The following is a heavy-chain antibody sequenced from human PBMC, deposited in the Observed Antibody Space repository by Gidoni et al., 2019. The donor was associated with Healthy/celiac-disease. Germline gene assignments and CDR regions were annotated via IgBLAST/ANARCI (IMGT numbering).Heavy chain of an antibody. J-gene: IGHJ2*01. Sequence: EVTLVDSGGGLVPPGGSLSSHCAAPGFPFVDYAFNWVRQAPGKGREWVSGISWNSGSIGYADSVKGRFTISRDNAKNSLYLQMNSLRAEDTALYYCAKDMQYYDSSGYYSWYFDLWGRGTLVTVSS. D-gene: IGHD3-22*01. V-gene: IGHV3-9*01. CDR3: AKDMQYYDSSGYYSWYFDL. CDR2: ISWNSGSI. CDR1: GFPFVDYA.